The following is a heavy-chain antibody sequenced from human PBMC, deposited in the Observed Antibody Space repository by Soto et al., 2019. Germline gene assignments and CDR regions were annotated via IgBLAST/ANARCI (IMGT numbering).Heavy chain of an antibody. CDR1: GFTFSSYW. CDR2: IKQDGSEK. D-gene: IGHD3-3*01. CDR3: ARRLGLDDFFSGYYTASHYFDT. J-gene: IGHJ3*02. V-gene: IGHV3-7*01. Sequence: GGSLRLSCAASGFTFSSYWMSWVRQAPGKGLEWVANIKQDGSEKYYVDSVKGRFTISRDNAKNSLYLQMNSLRAEDTAVYYCARRLGLDDFFSGYYTASHYFDTLGQGTMVTVS.